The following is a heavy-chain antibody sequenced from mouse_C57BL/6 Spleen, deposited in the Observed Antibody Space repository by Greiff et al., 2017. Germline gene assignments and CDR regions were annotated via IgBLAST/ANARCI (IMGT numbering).Heavy chain of an antibody. Sequence: EVKLQESGPELVKPGASVTISCKASGYSFTDYNMNWVKQSNGKSLEWIGVINPNYGTPSYNQKFKGKATLTVDQSSSTAYLQVNSLTSEDSAVYYCARGVGYYGSSYDWYFDVWGTGTTVTVSS. CDR3: ARGVGYYGSSYDWYFDV. V-gene: IGHV1-39*01. J-gene: IGHJ1*03. CDR1: GYSFTDYN. CDR2: INPNYGTP. D-gene: IGHD1-1*01.